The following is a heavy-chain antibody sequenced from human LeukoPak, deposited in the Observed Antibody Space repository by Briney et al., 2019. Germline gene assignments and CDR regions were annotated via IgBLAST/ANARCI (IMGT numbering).Heavy chain of an antibody. Sequence: GRSLRLSCAASGFTFSSSCMHWVRQAPGNGLEWVAVIWYDGSNKYYAESVKGRFTIFRDNSKNTLFLQMNSLRADDTAVYYCARTIAVAGPYYFDYWGQGTLVTVSS. CDR2: IWYDGSNK. J-gene: IGHJ4*02. D-gene: IGHD6-19*01. CDR1: GFTFSSSC. V-gene: IGHV3-33*01. CDR3: ARTIAVAGPYYFDY.